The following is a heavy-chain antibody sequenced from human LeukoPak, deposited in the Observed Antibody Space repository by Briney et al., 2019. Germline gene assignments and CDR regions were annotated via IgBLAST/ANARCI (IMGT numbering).Heavy chain of an antibody. CDR3: ARVAGYSYYFDY. J-gene: IGHJ4*02. V-gene: IGHV1-2*02. CDR1: GYTFTDSY. D-gene: IGHD3-22*01. Sequence: ASVKVSCKASGYTFTDSYMHWVRQAPGQGLEWMGWINPNSGGTNYAQKFQGRVTMTRDTSISTAYMELSRLRSDDTAVYYCARVAGYSYYFDYWGQGTLVTVSS. CDR2: INPNSGGT.